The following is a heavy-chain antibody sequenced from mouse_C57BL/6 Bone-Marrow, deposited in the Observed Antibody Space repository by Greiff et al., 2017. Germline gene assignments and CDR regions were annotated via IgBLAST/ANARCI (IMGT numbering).Heavy chain of an antibody. D-gene: IGHD4-1*01. CDR2: ISDGGSYT. J-gene: IGHJ3*01. V-gene: IGHV5-4*01. CDR1: GFTFSSYA. Sequence: EVHLVESGGGLVKPGGSLKLSCAASGFTFSSYAMSWVRQTPEKRLEWVATISDGGSYTYYPDNVKGRFTISRDNAKNNLYLQMSHLKSEDTAMYYCARNWDVFAYWGQGTLVTVSA. CDR3: ARNWDVFAY.